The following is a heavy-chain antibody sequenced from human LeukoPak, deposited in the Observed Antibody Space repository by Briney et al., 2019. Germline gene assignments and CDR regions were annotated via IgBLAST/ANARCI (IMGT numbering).Heavy chain of an antibody. CDR2: INPNTGAT. J-gene: IGHJ4*02. V-gene: IGHV1-2*02. CDR1: GYTFTGYY. CDR3: ARDRVGSGWPRPYYFEK. Sequence: ASVKVSCKPTGYTFTGYYLHWLGQAPGQGFEWLGWINPNTGATMSAQKFQGRVTMTRDTSIDTAYMELSRLTSDDTAVYYCARDRVGSGWPRPYYFEKWGQGTLVTVSS. D-gene: IGHD6-19*01.